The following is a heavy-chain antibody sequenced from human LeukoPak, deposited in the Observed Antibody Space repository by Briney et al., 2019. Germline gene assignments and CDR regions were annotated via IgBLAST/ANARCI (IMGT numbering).Heavy chain of an antibody. Sequence: SETLSLTCTVSGGSISSYYWSWIRQPPGKGLEWIEYIYYSGSTNYNPSLKSRVTISVDTSKNQFSLKLSSVTAADTAVYYCAGVGWGSFDYWGQGTLVTVSS. CDR1: GGSISSYY. J-gene: IGHJ4*02. CDR3: AGVGWGSFDY. D-gene: IGHD3-16*01. V-gene: IGHV4-59*01. CDR2: IYYSGST.